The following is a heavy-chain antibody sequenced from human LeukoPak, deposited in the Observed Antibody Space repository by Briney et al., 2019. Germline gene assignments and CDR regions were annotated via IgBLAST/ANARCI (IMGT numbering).Heavy chain of an antibody. CDR2: ISSSSSYI. CDR1: GFTFSSYA. CDR3: AGCITMVRGVINWFDP. D-gene: IGHD3-10*01. Sequence: GGSLRLSCAASGFTFSSYAMSLVRQAPGKGLEWVSSISSSSSYIYYADSVKGRFTISRDNAKNSLYLQMNSLRAEDTAVYYCAGCITMVRGVINWFDPWGQGTLVTVSS. V-gene: IGHV3-21*01. J-gene: IGHJ5*02.